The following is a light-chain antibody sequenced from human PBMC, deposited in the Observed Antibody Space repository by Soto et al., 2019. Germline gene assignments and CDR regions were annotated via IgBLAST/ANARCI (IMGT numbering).Light chain of an antibody. CDR2: KAS. CDR3: QQYKTYSRT. CDR1: QRISPW. J-gene: IGKJ2*01. V-gene: IGKV1-5*03. Sequence: DIQMTQSPSTLSASVGDRVTITCRASQRISPWLAWYQQKPGKAPKILIYKASSLESGVPSRFSGSDSGTXXXXXXXXLXPDDFXXYYCQQYKTYSRTFGQGTKLEMK.